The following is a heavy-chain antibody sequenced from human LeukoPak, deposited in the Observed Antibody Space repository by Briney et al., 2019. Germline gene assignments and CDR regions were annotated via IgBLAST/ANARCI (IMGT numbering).Heavy chain of an antibody. J-gene: IGHJ5*02. D-gene: IGHD2-2*01. CDR1: GYTFTSYA. Sequence: SVKVSCKASGYTFTSYAISWVRQAPGQGLEWMGGIIPIFGTANYAQKFQGRVTITADESTSTAYMELSSLRSEDTAVYYCARGRQLLPPGVCWFDPWGQGTLVTVSS. CDR2: IIPIFGTA. CDR3: ARGRQLLPPGVCWFDP. V-gene: IGHV1-69*13.